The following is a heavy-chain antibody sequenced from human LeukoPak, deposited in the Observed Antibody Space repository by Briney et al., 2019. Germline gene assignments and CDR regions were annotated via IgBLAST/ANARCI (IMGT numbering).Heavy chain of an antibody. CDR2: IIPIFGTA. D-gene: IGHD6-13*01. Sequence: SVKVSCKASGGTFSSYAISWVRQAPGQGLEWMGGIIPIFGTANCAQKFQGRVTITADESTSTAYMELSSLRSEDTAVYYCAKRAAAGHFDYWGQGTLVTVSS. CDR1: GGTFSSYA. CDR3: AKRAAAGHFDY. J-gene: IGHJ4*02. V-gene: IGHV1-69*13.